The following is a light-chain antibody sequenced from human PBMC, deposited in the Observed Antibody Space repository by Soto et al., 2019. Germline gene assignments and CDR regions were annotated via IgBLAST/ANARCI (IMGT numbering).Light chain of an antibody. V-gene: IGKV3-20*01. CDR2: GAS. J-gene: IGKJ2*01. Sequence: IVLTQSPGTLSLSPGARATLSCRASQIVSSTYLAWYPQKPGQAPRLLIYGASSRATGIPDRFRGSGSGTDFTLPISSMAPDDFSVDYCQHYGRSPRYTFGQGTKRESK. CDR3: QHYGRSPRYT. CDR1: QIVSSTY.